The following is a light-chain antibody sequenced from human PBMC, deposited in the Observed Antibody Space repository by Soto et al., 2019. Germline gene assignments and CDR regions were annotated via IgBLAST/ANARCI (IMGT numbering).Light chain of an antibody. J-gene: IGKJ2*02. Sequence: DIQMTQSPSTLSASVGDRVTITCRASQSISSWLAWYQQKPGKAPKLLIYDASSLESGVPSRFSGSGSGTEFTLTISSLQPDDFAHYYCQQYNSYSPCTFGQGTKLEIK. CDR3: QQYNSYSPCT. V-gene: IGKV1-5*01. CDR1: QSISSW. CDR2: DAS.